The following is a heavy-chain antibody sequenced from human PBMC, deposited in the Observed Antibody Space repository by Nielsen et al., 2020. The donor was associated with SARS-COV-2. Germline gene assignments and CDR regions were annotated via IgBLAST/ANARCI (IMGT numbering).Heavy chain of an antibody. V-gene: IGHV3-11*01. CDR1: GFTFSDYY. Sequence: GESLKISCAASGFTFSDYYMSWVRQSPGRGLEWVSYINTSATIYYADSLKGRFTISRDNPKNSLYLQMNSRRAEDTAVYYCARNGHGGYDWSPRYFDLWGRGTLVTVSS. J-gene: IGHJ2*01. CDR3: ARNGHGGYDWSPRYFDL. D-gene: IGHD5-12*01. CDR2: INTSATI.